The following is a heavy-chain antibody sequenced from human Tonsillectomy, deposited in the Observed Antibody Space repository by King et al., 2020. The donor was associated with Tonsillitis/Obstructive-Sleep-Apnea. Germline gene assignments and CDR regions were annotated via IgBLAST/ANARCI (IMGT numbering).Heavy chain of an antibody. CDR3: ARAVAGTDWFDP. CDR1: GFTVSSNY. Sequence: VQLVESGGGLVQPGGSLRLSCAASGFTVSSNYMSWVRQAPGKGLEWVSVIYSGGSTYYADSVKGRFTISRDNSKNTLYLQMNSLRAEDTAVYYCARAVAGTDWFDPWGQGTLVTVSS. CDR2: IYSGGST. D-gene: IGHD6-19*01. V-gene: IGHV3-66*01. J-gene: IGHJ5*02.